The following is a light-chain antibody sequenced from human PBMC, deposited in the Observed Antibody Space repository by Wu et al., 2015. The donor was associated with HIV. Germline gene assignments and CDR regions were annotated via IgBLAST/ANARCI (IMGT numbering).Light chain of an antibody. CDR2: AAS. CDR3: QKYNSAPQT. CDR1: QGISNY. Sequence: DMQMTQSPSFLSASVGDRVTITCRASQGISNYLAWYQQKPGQVPKLLIYAASVLRSGVPSRFSGSGSGTDFTLTISNLQPEDVATYYCQKYNSAPQTFGQGTKVEI. J-gene: IGKJ1*01. V-gene: IGKV1-27*01.